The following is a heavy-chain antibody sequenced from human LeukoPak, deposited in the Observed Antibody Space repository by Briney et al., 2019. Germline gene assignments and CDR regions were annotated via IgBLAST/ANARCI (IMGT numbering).Heavy chain of an antibody. CDR1: GFTFGGYW. CDR3: TTDAYGDDYYFDY. Sequence: GGSLRLSCAASGFTFGGYWMHWVRQAPGKGLEWVGRIKSKTDGGTTDYAAPVKGRFTISRDDSKNTLYLQMDSLKTEDTAVYYCTTDAYGDDYYFDYWGQGTLVTVSS. CDR2: IKSKTDGGTT. D-gene: IGHD4-17*01. V-gene: IGHV3-15*01. J-gene: IGHJ4*02.